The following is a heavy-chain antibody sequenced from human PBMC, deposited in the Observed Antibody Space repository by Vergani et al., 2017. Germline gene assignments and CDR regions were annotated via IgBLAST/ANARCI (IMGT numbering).Heavy chain of an antibody. CDR1: AFTFRTYW. J-gene: IGHJ3*02. CDR3: ARDRGSTGWTDAFDI. V-gene: IGHV3-7*01. Sequence: EVQLVESGGGLVQPGRSLRLSCAASAFTFRTYWMSWVRQAPGKGLEWVANIKEDGSEKYYEDPVKGRFTISRDNAKNSLYLQMNSLRAEDTAVYYCARDRGSTGWTDAFDIWGQGTMVTVSS. D-gene: IGHD6-19*01. CDR2: IKEDGSEK.